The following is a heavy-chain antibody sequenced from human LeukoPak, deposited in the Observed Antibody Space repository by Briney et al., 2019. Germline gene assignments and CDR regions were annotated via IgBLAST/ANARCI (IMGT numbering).Heavy chain of an antibody. CDR2: MYPSGST. D-gene: IGHD2-21*02. J-gene: IGHJ4*02. CDR1: GDSISDSKYF. V-gene: IGHV4-61*02. CDR3: ARGGVTVFDY. Sequence: SETLSLTCTVFGDSISDSKYFWGWIRQPPGKGLEWIGRMYPSGSTNYNPSLKSRVTISVDTSKNQFSLNLSSVTAADTAVYYCARGGVTVFDYWGQGTLVTVSS.